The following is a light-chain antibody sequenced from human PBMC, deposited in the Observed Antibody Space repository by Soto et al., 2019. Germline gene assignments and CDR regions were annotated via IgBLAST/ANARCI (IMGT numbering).Light chain of an antibody. V-gene: IGKV3-20*01. CDR2: GAS. J-gene: IGKJ1*01. Sequence: EIVLTQSPGTLSLSPGERATLSCRASQTVSSGYLAWYQQKPGQAPRLLIHGASSRATGIPDRFSGSGSGTDFTLTISRLEPEDFAVYYCQRYGSSRTFGQGTKVEMK. CDR3: QRYGSSRT. CDR1: QTVSSGY.